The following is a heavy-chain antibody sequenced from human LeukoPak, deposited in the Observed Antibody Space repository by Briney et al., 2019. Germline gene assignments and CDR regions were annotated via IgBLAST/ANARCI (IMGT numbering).Heavy chain of an antibody. CDR3: ARSRYSGSYADFDY. J-gene: IGHJ4*02. CDR1: GGSISSGGYS. CDR2: IYHSGST. D-gene: IGHD1-26*01. Sequence: SETLSLTCAVSGGSISSGGYSWSWIRQPPGKGLEWIGYIYHSGSTNYNPSLKSRVTMSVDTSKNQFSLKLSSVTAADTAVYYCARSRYSGSYADFDYWGRGTLVTVSS. V-gene: IGHV4-30-2*01.